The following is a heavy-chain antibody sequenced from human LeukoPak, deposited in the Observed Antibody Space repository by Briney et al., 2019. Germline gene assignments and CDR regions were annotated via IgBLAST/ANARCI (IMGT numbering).Heavy chain of an antibody. Sequence: PGGSLRLSCAASGFTFSSYGMSWVRQAPGKGLEWVSAISGSGGSTYYADSVKGRFTISRDNSENTLYLQMNSLRAEDTAVYYCALGGSGYDSSTDYWGQGTLVTVSS. D-gene: IGHD5-12*01. CDR3: ALGGSGYDSSTDY. J-gene: IGHJ4*02. CDR1: GFTFSSYG. CDR2: ISGSGGST. V-gene: IGHV3-23*01.